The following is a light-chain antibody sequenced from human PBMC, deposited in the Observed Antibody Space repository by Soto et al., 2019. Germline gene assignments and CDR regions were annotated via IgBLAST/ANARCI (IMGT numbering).Light chain of an antibody. Sequence: DIQMTQSPSTLSASVGDRVTITCRASQSISSWLAWYQQKPGKAPKLLIYDASSLESGLPSRFSGSGSGTEITLTISSLQPDDFATYYCQQYNSYPGTFGQGTKLEIK. CDR2: DAS. CDR1: QSISSW. J-gene: IGKJ2*01. V-gene: IGKV1-5*01. CDR3: QQYNSYPGT.